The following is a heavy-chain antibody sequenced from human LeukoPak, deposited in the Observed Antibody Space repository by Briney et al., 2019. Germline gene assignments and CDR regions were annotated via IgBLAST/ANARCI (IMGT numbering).Heavy chain of an antibody. CDR2: IYYSGTT. CDR1: GGSIISYH. V-gene: IGHV4-59*08. Sequence: SETLSLTCTVSGGSIISYHWSWVRQPPGKGLEWIGYIYYSGTTNYSPSLKSRLTISVDTSKNQFSLKLTSATSVATAVYYCARQNPAAAGQGLDYWGQGTLVTVSS. J-gene: IGHJ4*02. D-gene: IGHD6-13*01. CDR3: ARQNPAAAGQGLDY.